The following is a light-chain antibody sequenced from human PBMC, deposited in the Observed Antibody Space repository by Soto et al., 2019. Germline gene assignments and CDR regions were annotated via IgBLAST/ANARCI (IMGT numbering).Light chain of an antibody. CDR3: LLSYTHSRV. V-gene: IGLV7-46*01. J-gene: IGLJ2*01. CDR2: DTT. CDR1: TGAVTSGHY. Sequence: QAVVTQEPSLTVSPGGTVTLTCASSTGAVTSGHYPYWFQQKPGQAPRTLIYDTTNKHSWTPARFSGSLLGGKAALTLSGAQPEDEADYYCLLSYTHSRVFGGGTKLTVL.